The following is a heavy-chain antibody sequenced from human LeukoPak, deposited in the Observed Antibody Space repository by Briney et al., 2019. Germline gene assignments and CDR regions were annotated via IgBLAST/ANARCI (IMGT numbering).Heavy chain of an antibody. J-gene: IGHJ4*02. CDR1: ADSMNNYY. CDR2: MHPGGTT. V-gene: IGHV4-59*01. Sequence: RSSGTLSLTCSVFADSMNNYYWTWIRQPPGKGLEWAGNMHPGGTTKFHPSLEGRVTMSIDTSNKQFSLRLRSVTAADTATYYCAKTGSLFGRFLDHWGPGALVIVSS. D-gene: IGHD3-10*02. CDR3: AKTGSLFGRFLDH.